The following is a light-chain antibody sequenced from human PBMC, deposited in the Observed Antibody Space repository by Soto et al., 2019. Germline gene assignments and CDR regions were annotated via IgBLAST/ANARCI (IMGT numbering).Light chain of an antibody. Sequence: QSVLTQPPSASGTPGQRVTISCSGSSANIGVNTVTWYQQLPRAAPKLLIYTNDQRPSGVPDRFSASKSGTAASLAISGLQSEDEADYYCVAWDDSLNGYVFXPGTKLTVL. CDR3: VAWDDSLNGYV. CDR2: TND. J-gene: IGLJ1*01. V-gene: IGLV1-44*01. CDR1: SANIGVNT.